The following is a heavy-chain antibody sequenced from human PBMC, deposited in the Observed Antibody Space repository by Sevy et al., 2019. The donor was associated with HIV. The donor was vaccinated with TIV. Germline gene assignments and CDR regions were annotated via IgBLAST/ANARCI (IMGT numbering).Heavy chain of an antibody. CDR1: GFTFSNAW. CDR2: IKSKTDGGTT. J-gene: IGHJ4*02. V-gene: IGHV3-15*01. CDR3: TTDKGGDYDFWSGYQYYFDY. Sequence: GGSLRLSCAASGFTFSNAWMSWVRQAPGKGLEWVGRIKSKTDGGTTDYAAPGKGRFTISRDDSKNTLYLQMNSLKTEDTAVYYCTTDKGGDYDFWSGYQYYFDYWGQGTLVTVSS. D-gene: IGHD3-3*01.